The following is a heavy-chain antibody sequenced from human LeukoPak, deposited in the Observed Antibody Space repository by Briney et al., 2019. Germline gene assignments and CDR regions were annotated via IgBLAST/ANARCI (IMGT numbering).Heavy chain of an antibody. CDR2: INPNSGDT. Sequence: ASVKVSCKASGYTFTGYFMRWVRQAPGQGLEWMGWINPNSGDTNYAQKFQGRVTMTRNTSISTAYMELSSLRSEDTAVYYCARGGALLLWFGELSLGPYYMDVWGKGTTVTISS. V-gene: IGHV1-2*02. CDR1: GYTFTGYF. J-gene: IGHJ6*03. CDR3: ARGGALLLWFGELSLGPYYMDV. D-gene: IGHD3-10*01.